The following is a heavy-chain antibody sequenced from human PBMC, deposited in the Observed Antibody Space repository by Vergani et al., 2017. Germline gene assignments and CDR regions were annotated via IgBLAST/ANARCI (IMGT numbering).Heavy chain of an antibody. CDR3: ARGRRGIAAALNWFDP. D-gene: IGHD6-13*01. CDR1: GFTFSSYW. J-gene: IGHJ5*02. Sequence: EVQLVESGGGLVQPGGSLRLSCAASGFTFSSYWMSWVRQAPGKGLGWVANIKQDGSEKYYVDAGKGRFTISRDNAKNSLYLQMNSLRAEDTALYYCARGRRGIAAALNWFDPWGQGTLVTVSS. CDR2: IKQDGSEK. V-gene: IGHV3-7*04.